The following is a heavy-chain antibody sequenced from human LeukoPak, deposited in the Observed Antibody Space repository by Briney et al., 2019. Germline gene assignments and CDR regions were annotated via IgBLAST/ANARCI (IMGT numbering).Heavy chain of an antibody. CDR3: ARGACSGGSCRDY. CDR1: GGTFGSYA. CDR2: IIPIFGTA. J-gene: IGHJ4*02. V-gene: IGHV1-69*05. Sequence: GASVKVSCKASGGTFGSYAISWVRQAPGQGLEWMGRIIPIFGTANYAQKFQGRVTITTDESTSTAYMELSSLRSEDTAVYYCARGACSGGSCRDYWGQGTLVTVSS. D-gene: IGHD2-15*01.